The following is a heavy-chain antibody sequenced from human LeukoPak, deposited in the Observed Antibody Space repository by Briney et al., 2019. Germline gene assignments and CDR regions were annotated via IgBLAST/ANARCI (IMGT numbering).Heavy chain of an antibody. Sequence: PSQTLSLTCTVSGGSISSGSYYWSWIRQPAGKGLEWIGRIYTSGSTNYNPSLKSRVTISVDTSKNQFSLKLSSVTAADTAVYYCAREPTINEEPNWFDPWGQGTLVTVSS. D-gene: IGHD5-12*01. V-gene: IGHV4-61*02. CDR3: AREPTINEEPNWFDP. CDR2: IYTSGST. J-gene: IGHJ5*02. CDR1: GGSISSGSYY.